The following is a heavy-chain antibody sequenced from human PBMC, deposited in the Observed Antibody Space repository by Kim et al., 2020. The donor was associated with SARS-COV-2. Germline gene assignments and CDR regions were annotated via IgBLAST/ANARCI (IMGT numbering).Heavy chain of an antibody. CDR3: ARVEGSPYSSSSIWFDP. J-gene: IGHJ5*02. Sequence: ASVKVSCKASGYTFTSYGISWVRQAPGQGLEWMGWISAYNGNTNYAQKLQGRVTMTTDTSTSTAYMELRSLRSDDTAVYYCARVEGSPYSSSSIWFDPWGQGTLVTVSS. CDR1: GYTFTSYG. CDR2: ISAYNGNT. D-gene: IGHD6-6*01. V-gene: IGHV1-18*01.